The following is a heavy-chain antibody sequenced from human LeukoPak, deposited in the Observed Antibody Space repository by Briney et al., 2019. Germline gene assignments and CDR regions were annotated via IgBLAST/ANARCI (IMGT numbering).Heavy chain of an antibody. J-gene: IGHJ5*02. Sequence: PSETLSLTCTVSGGSISSYYWSWIRQPPGKGLEWIGYIYYSGSTNYNPSLKSRVTISVDTSKNQFSLKLSSVTAADTDVYYCARDSASGSQTWFDPWGQGTLVTVSS. CDR3: ARDSASGSQTWFDP. CDR2: IYYSGST. D-gene: IGHD1-26*01. CDR1: GGSISSYY. V-gene: IGHV4-59*01.